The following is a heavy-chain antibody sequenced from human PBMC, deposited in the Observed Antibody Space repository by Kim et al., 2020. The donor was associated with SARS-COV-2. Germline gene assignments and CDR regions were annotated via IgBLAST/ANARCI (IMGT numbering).Heavy chain of an antibody. J-gene: IGHJ4*02. Sequence: SVKVSCKASGFTFTSSAVQWVRQARGQRLEWIGWIVVGSGNTNYAQKFQERVTITRDMSTSTAYMELSSLRSEDTAVYYCAADGPYGSGSPGDYWGQGTLVTVSS. CDR1: GFTFTSSA. D-gene: IGHD3-10*01. V-gene: IGHV1-58*01. CDR2: IVVGSGNT. CDR3: AADGPYGSGSPGDY.